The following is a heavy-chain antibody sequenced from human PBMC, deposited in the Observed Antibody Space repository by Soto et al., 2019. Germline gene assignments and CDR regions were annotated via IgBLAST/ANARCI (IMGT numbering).Heavy chain of an antibody. V-gene: IGHV3-48*02. CDR3: ARDARNADYDY. D-gene: IGHD3-16*01. CDR2: IHGTRSII. Sequence: VGSLRLSCAVSGFTFSSHAMNWVRQAPGKGLEWVAYIHGTRSIIYYADSVKGRFTISRDNAKNSLYPQMDSLRDEDTALYYCARDARNADYDYWGQGTLVTVSS. CDR1: GFTFSSHA. J-gene: IGHJ4*02.